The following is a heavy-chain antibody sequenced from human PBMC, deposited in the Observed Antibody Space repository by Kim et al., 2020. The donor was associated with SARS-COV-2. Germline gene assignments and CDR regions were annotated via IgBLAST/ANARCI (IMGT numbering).Heavy chain of an antibody. CDR2: ISHDESEK. J-gene: IGHJ5*02. V-gene: IGHV3-30*18. Sequence: GGSLRLSCAASGFTFSRYGLHWVRQAPGKGLEWLAVISHDESEKFYADPVKGRFTISRDTSNSMLYLEMKSLKTEDTAVYFCAKGSTGSGYSSADHWGQGTLVTVSS. D-gene: IGHD5-12*01. CDR3: AKGSTGSGYSSADH. CDR1: GFTFSRYG.